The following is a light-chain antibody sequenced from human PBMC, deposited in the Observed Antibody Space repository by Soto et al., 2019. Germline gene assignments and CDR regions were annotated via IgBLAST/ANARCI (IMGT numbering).Light chain of an antibody. Sequence: QLVLTQPPSVSGAPGQSVTISCTGTSSNIGAGYDIHWYQQPPGTAPKLVIYNNHNRPSGVPDRFSGSKSGTSGSLAITGLQAEDEADYICQSYDGTLTGVIFGGGTKVTVL. CDR1: SSNIGAGYD. CDR2: NNH. V-gene: IGLV1-40*01. CDR3: QSYDGTLTGVI. J-gene: IGLJ2*01.